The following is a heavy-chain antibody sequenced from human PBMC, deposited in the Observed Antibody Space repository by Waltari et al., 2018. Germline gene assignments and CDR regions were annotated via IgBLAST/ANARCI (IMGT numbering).Heavy chain of an antibody. CDR2: IKPSGST. V-gene: IGHV4-34*01. D-gene: IGHD3-16*02. CDR3: ARGRFYDYVWGSYRYTGAFDY. CDR1: GGSFSGYY. J-gene: IGHJ4*02. Sequence: QVQLQQWGAGLLKPSETLSLTCAVYGGSFSGYYWSWIRQPPGRGRGGSGEIKPSGSTNYNPSRKSRVTISVDTSKNQFSLKLSSVTAADTAVYYCARGRFYDYVWGSYRYTGAFDYWGQGTLVTVSS.